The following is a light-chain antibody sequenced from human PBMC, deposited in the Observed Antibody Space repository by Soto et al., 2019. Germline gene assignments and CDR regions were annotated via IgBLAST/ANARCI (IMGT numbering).Light chain of an antibody. Sequence: EIVLTQSPDILSLSPGDRATLSCRASQSVTSIYLAWYQQKPGQAPRLLIYGASSRATGIPDRFSGSGSGTDFTLTISRLEPEDFAVYYCHQYDSWTFGQGTKVDIK. CDR3: HQYDSWT. J-gene: IGKJ1*01. CDR1: QSVTSIY. CDR2: GAS. V-gene: IGKV3-20*01.